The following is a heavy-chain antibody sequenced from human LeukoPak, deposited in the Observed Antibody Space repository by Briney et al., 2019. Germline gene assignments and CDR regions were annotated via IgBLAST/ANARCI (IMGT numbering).Heavy chain of an antibody. CDR3: ARGQSPFVSSSSYFDY. J-gene: IGHJ4*02. CDR2: INHSGST. Sequence: SETLSLTCAVYGGSFSGYYWSWIRQPPGKGLEWIGEINHSGSTNYNPSLKSRVTISVDTSKNQFSLKLSSVTAADTAVYCCARGQSPFVSSSSYFDYWGQGTLVTVSS. CDR1: GGSFSGYY. V-gene: IGHV4-34*01. D-gene: IGHD6-6*01.